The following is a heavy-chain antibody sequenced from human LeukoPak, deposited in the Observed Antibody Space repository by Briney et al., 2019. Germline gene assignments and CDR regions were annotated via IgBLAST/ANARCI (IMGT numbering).Heavy chain of an antibody. CDR3: ARGLPPNYYYYMDV. Sequence: PGGSLRLSCAASGFSVSNNDMSWVRQAPGKVLEWVSVIYSGGGTYYADSVKGRFTISRDNSKNTLYLQMNSLRAEDTAVYYCARGLPPNYYYYMDVWGKGTTVTISS. J-gene: IGHJ6*03. CDR2: IYSGGGT. CDR1: GFSVSNND. V-gene: IGHV3-66*01.